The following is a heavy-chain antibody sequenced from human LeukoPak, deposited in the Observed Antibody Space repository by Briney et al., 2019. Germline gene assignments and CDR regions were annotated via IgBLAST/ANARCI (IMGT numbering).Heavy chain of an antibody. CDR3: ARASGGYDPFGY. Sequence: SETLSLTCTVSGGSISSYYWNWIRQSPGKGLEWIGYMYNSGSPNYNPSLKSRVTISVDTSKNLFSLKLNSVTAADTAVYYCARASGGYDPFGYWGQGTVVTVFS. CDR2: MYNSGSP. D-gene: IGHD5-12*01. J-gene: IGHJ4*02. V-gene: IGHV4-59*01. CDR1: GGSISSYY.